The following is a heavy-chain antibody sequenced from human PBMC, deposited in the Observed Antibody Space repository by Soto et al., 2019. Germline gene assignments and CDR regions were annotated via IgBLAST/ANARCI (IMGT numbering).Heavy chain of an antibody. CDR1: GYTFTNYG. Sequence: QVQLVQSGAEVKKPGASVKVSCKASGYTFTNYGISWVRQAPGQGLEWMGWISANNGNTNYEQKLQGRVTMTTDTSTSTADMELRSLRSGDTAVYYCARDRGSYALDYWGQGTLVTVSS. CDR3: ARDRGSYALDY. V-gene: IGHV1-18*01. CDR2: ISANNGNT. J-gene: IGHJ4*02. D-gene: IGHD1-26*01.